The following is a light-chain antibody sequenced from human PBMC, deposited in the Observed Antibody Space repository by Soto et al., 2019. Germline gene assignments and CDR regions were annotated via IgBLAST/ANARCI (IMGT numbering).Light chain of an antibody. J-gene: IGKJ1*01. Sequence: EIVMTQSPATLSVSPGERATLSCRASQSVSSNLAWYQQKPGQAPRLLIYGASNRATGIPARFSGSGSGTEFTLTTNSQQSEDLALYCFQLCNNWPPWTFGQGTKVEIK. CDR2: GAS. CDR3: QLCNNWPPWT. CDR1: QSVSSN. V-gene: IGKV3-15*01.